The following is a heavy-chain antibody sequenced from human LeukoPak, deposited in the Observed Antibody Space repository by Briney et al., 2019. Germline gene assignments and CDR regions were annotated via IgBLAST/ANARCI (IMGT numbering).Heavy chain of an antibody. D-gene: IGHD5-18*01. J-gene: IGHJ4*02. CDR2: IGTAGDT. V-gene: IGHV3-13*04. CDR3: ARDGQLWLYDY. CDR1: GFTFSSYD. Sequence: PGGSLRRSCAASGFTFSSYDLHWVRQPTGKGLEWVSGIGTAGDTYYSGSVKGRFTISRENAKNSFYLQMNSLRAEDTAVYYCARDGQLWLYDYWGQGTLVTVSS.